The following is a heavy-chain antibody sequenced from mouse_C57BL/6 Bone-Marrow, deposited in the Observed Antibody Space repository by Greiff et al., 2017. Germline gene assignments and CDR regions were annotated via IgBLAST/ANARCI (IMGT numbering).Heavy chain of an antibody. CDR3: ARWKGAWFAY. J-gene: IGHJ3*01. Sequence: VLLVESGAELARPGASVKMSCKASGYTFTSYTMHWVKQRPGQGLEWIGYINPSSGYTKYNQKFKDKAILTADKSSSTAYMQLGSLTSEDSAVYYCARWKGAWFAYWGQGTLVTVSA. CDR2: INPSSGYT. CDR1: GYTFTSYT. V-gene: IGHV1-4*01.